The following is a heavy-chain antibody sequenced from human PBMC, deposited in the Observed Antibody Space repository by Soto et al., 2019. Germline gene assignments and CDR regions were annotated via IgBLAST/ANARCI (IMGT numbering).Heavy chain of an antibody. CDR3: ARGDREDTAVVIGVRPGEYGGDG. CDR1: GFTFSNYA. V-gene: IGHV3-30*04. D-gene: IGHD2-15*01. Sequence: QVQLVESGGGVVQPGRSLRLSCAASGFTFSNYAMHWVRQAPGKGLECVAVISYNGGNRFYRDYVKGRFTISRDNSKKTVHLQIDSLRYEDAAVYYCARGDREDTAVVIGVRPGEYGGDGWGQGTTVTVSS. CDR2: ISYNGGNR. J-gene: IGHJ6*02.